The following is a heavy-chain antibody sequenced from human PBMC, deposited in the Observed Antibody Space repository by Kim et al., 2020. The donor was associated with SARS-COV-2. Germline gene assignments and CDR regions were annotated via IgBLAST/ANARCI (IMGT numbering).Heavy chain of an antibody. D-gene: IGHD2-15*01. Sequence: KGRFTISRDDSKNTLYLQMNSLKTEDTAVYYCTIRGYCSGGSCYSYYFDYWGQGTLVTVSS. J-gene: IGHJ4*02. V-gene: IGHV3-15*01. CDR3: TIRGYCSGGSCYSYYFDY.